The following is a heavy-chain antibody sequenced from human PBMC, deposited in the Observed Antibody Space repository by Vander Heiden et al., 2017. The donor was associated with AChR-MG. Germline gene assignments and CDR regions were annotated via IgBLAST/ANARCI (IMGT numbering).Heavy chain of an antibody. D-gene: IGHD3-22*01. V-gene: IGHV4-30-2*01. J-gene: IGHJ5*02. CDR3: ARGTYYYDRSGGKYNGFDP. CDR1: GGPISRVGSS. Sequence: QLQLQASGSGLVKPSQTLSLPRAVSGGPISRVGSSGNWIRQPPGKDLKWIGYIYHRGSTYNNPTLKSRVTISVDRSKNQFSLKLSAVTAADTAVYYCARGTYYYDRSGGKYNGFDPWGQGTLVTVSS. CDR2: IYHRGST.